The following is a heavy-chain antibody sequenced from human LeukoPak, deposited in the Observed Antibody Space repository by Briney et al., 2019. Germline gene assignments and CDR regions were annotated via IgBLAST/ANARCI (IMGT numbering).Heavy chain of an antibody. CDR2: ISSSSSYI. CDR1: GFTFSSYS. Sequence: GGSLRLSCAASGFTFSSYSINWVRQAPGKGLERVSSISSSSSYIYYADSVKGRFTISRDNAKNSVYLQMKSLRAEDTAVYYCARDWAGSSYDYWGQGTLVTVSS. D-gene: IGHD3-10*01. J-gene: IGHJ4*02. V-gene: IGHV3-21*01. CDR3: ARDWAGSSYDY.